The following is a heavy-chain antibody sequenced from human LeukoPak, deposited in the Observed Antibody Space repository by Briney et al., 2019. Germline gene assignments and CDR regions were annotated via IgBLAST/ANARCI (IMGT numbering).Heavy chain of an antibody. V-gene: IGHV4-39*07. D-gene: IGHD2/OR15-2a*01. Sequence: SETLSLTCTVSGGSISSSSYYWSWIRQPPGKGLEWIGEINHSGSTYYNPSLKSRVTISIDTSKNQFSLNLRSVTAADTAVYYCARGQYRRDYWGQGTLVTVSS. J-gene: IGHJ4*02. CDR3: ARGQYRRDY. CDR1: GGSISSSSYY. CDR2: INHSGST.